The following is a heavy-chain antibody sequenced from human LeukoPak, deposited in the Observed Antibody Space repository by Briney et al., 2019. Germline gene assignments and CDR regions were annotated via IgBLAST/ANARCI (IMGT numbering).Heavy chain of an antibody. D-gene: IGHD4-17*01. CDR2: IYYSGST. Sequence: PSETLSLTCTVSGGSISSGDYYWSWIRQPPGKGLEWIGYIYYSGSTYYNPSLKSRVTISVDTSKNQFSLKLSSVTAADTAVYYCASAGDPRAHYFDYWGQGTLVTVSS. CDR1: GGSISSGDYY. CDR3: ASAGDPRAHYFDY. J-gene: IGHJ4*02. V-gene: IGHV4-30-4*01.